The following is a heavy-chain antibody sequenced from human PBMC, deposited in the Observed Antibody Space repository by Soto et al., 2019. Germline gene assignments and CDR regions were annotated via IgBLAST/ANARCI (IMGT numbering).Heavy chain of an antibody. J-gene: IGHJ4*02. V-gene: IGHV3-23*01. CDR3: ARHTSGWHYYDY. D-gene: IGHD6-19*01. CDR1: GFTFSSYA. Sequence: GGSLRLSCAASGFTFSSYAMSWVRQAPGKGLEWVSAISGSGGSTYYADSVKGRFTISRDNSKNTLYLQMNSLRAEDTAVYYCARHTSGWHYYDYWGQGTPVTVSS. CDR2: ISGSGGST.